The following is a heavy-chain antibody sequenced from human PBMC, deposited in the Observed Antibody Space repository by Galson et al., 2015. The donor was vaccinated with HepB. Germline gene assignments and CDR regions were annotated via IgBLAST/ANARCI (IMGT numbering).Heavy chain of an antibody. D-gene: IGHD1-26*01. V-gene: IGHV1-46*01. J-gene: IGHJ4*02. CDR1: GYTFTSYY. CDR2: INPSGGST. CDR3: ARAEYSGSYYRRTAVDY. Sequence: SVKVSCKASGYTFTSYYMHWVRQAPGQGLEWMGIINPSGGSTSYAQKFQGRVTMTRDTSTSTVYMELSSLRSEDTAVYYCARAEYSGSYYRRTAVDYWGQGTLVTVSS.